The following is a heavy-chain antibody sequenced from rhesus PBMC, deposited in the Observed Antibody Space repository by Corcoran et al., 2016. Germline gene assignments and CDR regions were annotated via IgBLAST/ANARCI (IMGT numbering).Heavy chain of an antibody. CDR1: GYSISSGYY. D-gene: IGHD3-40*01. J-gene: IGHJ4*01. CDR3: ASRVRSYFDY. CDR2: ISGSSWRP. V-gene: IGHV4-99*01. Sequence: QVQLQESGPGLVKPSETLSLTCAVSGYSISSGYYWGWIRQPPGKGLGYIGYISGSSWRPYDNPSLKSRVTISKDTSKNQFSLKLSSVTAADTAVYYCASRVRSYFDYWGQGVLVTVSS.